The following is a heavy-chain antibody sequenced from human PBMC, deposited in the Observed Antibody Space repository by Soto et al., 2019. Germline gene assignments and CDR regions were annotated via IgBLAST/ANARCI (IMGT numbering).Heavy chain of an antibody. CDR3: AKGEQPRIVVVPAATPLFDY. Sequence: EVQLLESGGGLVQPGGSLRLSCAASGFTFSSYAMSWVRQAPGKGLEWVSAISGSGGSTYYADSVKGRFTISRDNSKNTLYLQMNSLRAEDTAVYYCAKGEQPRIVVVPAATPLFDYWGQGTLVTVSS. CDR2: ISGSGGST. CDR1: GFTFSSYA. V-gene: IGHV3-23*01. D-gene: IGHD2-2*01. J-gene: IGHJ4*02.